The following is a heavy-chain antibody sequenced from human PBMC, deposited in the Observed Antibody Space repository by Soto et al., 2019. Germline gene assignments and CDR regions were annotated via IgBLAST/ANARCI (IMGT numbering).Heavy chain of an antibody. D-gene: IGHD3-3*01. J-gene: IGHJ4*02. CDR2: IIPILGIA. CDR1: GGTFSSYT. Sequence: ASVKVSCKASGGTFSSYTISWVRQAPGQGLEWMGRIIPILGIANYAQKFQGRVTITADKSTSTAYMELSSLRSEDTAVYYCAARFLEEEGFDYWGQGTLVTVSS. CDR3: AARFLEEEGFDY. V-gene: IGHV1-69*02.